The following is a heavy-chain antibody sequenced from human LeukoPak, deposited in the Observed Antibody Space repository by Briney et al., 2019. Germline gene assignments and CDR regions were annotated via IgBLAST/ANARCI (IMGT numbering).Heavy chain of an antibody. CDR1: GFTFSSYG. J-gene: IGHJ4*02. Sequence: GGSLRLSCAASGFTFSSYGMHWVRQAPGKGLEWVAFIRYDGSNKYYADSVKGRFTISRDNSKNTLYLQMNSLRAEDTAVYYCARGGFCSGGSCYNWALFDYWGQGTLVTVSS. CDR2: IRYDGSNK. CDR3: ARGGFCSGGSCYNWALFDY. V-gene: IGHV3-30*02. D-gene: IGHD2-15*01.